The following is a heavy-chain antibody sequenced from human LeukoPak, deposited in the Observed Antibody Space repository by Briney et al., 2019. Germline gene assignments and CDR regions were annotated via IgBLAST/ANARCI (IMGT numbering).Heavy chain of an antibody. J-gene: IGHJ4*02. D-gene: IGHD6-19*01. CDR2: ISGSGGST. CDR1: GFTFSTYW. CDR3: AIAARGAVAGQHFDY. Sequence: PGGSLRLSCAASGFTFSTYWMTWVRQAPGQGLEWVSVISGSGGSTFYADSMKGRFTISRDNSKNTLYLQMNSLRADDTAVYYCAIAARGAVAGQHFDYWGQGTLVTVSS. V-gene: IGHV3-23*01.